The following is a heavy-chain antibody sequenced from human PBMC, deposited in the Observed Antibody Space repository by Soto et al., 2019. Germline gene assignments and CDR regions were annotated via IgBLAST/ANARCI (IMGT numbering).Heavy chain of an antibody. CDR1: GGSISSYY. CDR3: ARYSSSPDWFDP. V-gene: IGHV4-59*01. CDR2: IYYSGST. Sequence: SETLSLTCTVSGGSISSYYWSWIRQPPGKGLEWIGYIYYSGSTNYNPSLKSRVTISVDTSKNQLSLKLSSVTAADTAVYYCARYSSSPDWFDPWGQGTLVTVSS. D-gene: IGHD6-6*01. J-gene: IGHJ5*02.